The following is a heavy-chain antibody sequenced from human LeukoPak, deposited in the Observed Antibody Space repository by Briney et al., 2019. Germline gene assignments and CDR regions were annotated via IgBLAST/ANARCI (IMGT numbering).Heavy chain of an antibody. D-gene: IGHD6-19*01. CDR1: GFTFSTYA. CDR3: VKTIPSSSGWSPYFYGMDV. CDR2: ISNHGGST. J-gene: IGHJ6*02. V-gene: IGHV3-64D*06. Sequence: GGSLRLSCSASGFTFSTYAMHWVRQAPGKGLEYVSAISNHGGSTYYADSVKGRFTISRDSSKNTLYLQLSSRRAEDTAVYYCVKTIPSSSGWSPYFYGMDVWGQGTTVTVSS.